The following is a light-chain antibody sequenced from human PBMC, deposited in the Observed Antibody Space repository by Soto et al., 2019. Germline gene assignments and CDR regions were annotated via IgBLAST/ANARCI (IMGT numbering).Light chain of an antibody. CDR1: SCNIGDNY. J-gene: IGLJ2*01. V-gene: IGLV1-51*01. CDR3: GTWDSSLSAVV. CDR2: YNN. Sequence: QSVLTQPPSVSAAPGQKVTISCSGSSCNIGDNYVSWYQQLPGTAPKLLIYYNNNRPSGIPDRFSGSKSGTSATLGITGLQTGDEADYYCGTWDSSLSAVVFGGGTKLTVL.